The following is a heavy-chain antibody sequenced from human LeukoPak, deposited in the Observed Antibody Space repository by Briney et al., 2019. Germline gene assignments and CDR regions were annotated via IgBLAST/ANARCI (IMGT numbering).Heavy chain of an antibody. J-gene: IGHJ3*02. CDR2: ISSSGSTI. D-gene: IGHD4-17*01. Sequence: GGSLRLSCAASGFTVSSNYMSWIRQAPGKGLEWVSYISSSGSTIYYADSVKGRFTISRDNAKNSLYLQMNSLRAEDTAVYYCARVSDYADAFDIWGQGTMVTVSS. V-gene: IGHV3-11*01. CDR1: GFTVSSNY. CDR3: ARVSDYADAFDI.